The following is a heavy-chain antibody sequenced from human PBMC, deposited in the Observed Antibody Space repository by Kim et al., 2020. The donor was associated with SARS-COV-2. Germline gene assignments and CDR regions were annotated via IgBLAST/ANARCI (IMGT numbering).Heavy chain of an antibody. D-gene: IGHD5-12*01. CDR2: IYYSGST. V-gene: IGHV4-39*01. Sequence: SETLSLTCTVSGGSISSSSYYWGWIRQPPGKGLEWIGSIYYSGSTYYNPSLKSRVTISVDTSKNQFSLKLSSVTAADTAVYYCARHKRGYDLPPIYYFDYWGQGTLVTVSS. CDR1: GGSISSSSYY. CDR3: ARHKRGYDLPPIYYFDY. J-gene: IGHJ4*02.